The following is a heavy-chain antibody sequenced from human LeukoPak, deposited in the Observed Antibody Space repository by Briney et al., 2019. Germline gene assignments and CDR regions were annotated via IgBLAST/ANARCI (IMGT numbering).Heavy chain of an antibody. D-gene: IGHD2-15*01. J-gene: IGHJ3*02. CDR2: IYYTGRN. CDR3: ARYLGGCSGGTCFTNDAFDI. CDR1: GGSINNYY. V-gene: IGHV4-59*01. Sequence: SETLSLTCTVSGGSINNYYWSWIRQPPGKGLEWIGYIYYTGRNNSNPSLRSRVTISLDTSKNQFSLKLRSVTAADTAVYYCARYLGGCSGGTCFTNDAFDIWGQGTMVTVSS.